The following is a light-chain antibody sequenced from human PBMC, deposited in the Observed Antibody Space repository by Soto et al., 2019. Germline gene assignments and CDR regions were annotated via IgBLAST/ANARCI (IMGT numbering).Light chain of an antibody. CDR3: QQYTSYSRA. CDR2: DAS. J-gene: IGKJ1*01. CDR1: QSISHF. Sequence: DIPMTQSPSTLSASVGDRVTITCRASQSISHFLAWYQQKPGKVPKLLIYDASNLGSGVPSRFSGSGSGTDFTLTISGLQPDDFTTYYRQQYTSYSRAFGQGTKVDLK. V-gene: IGKV1-5*01.